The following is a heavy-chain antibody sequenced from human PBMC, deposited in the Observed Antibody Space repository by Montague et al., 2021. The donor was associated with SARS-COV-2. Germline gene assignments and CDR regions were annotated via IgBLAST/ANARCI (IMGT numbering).Heavy chain of an antibody. CDR1: GGSFSSDNYF. Sequence: SETLSLTCTVSGGSFSSDNYFWGWIRQPPGKGLEWIGSIYYSGGTFYNPSLKSRVTISVDTSRNQFSLKLISVAAADTAVYYCARKAPVDTGMLRTCGWFGRWGPGGLGNVSS. V-gene: IGHV4-39*01. CDR2: IYYSGGT. D-gene: IGHD5-18*01. J-gene: IGHJ5*02. CDR3: ARKAPVDTGMLRTCGWFGR.